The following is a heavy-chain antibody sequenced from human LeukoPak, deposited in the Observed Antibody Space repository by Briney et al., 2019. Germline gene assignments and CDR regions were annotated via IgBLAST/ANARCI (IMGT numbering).Heavy chain of an antibody. CDR3: ARDVHGDYGSGWFDP. CDR2: IMPLFGTA. Sequence: SVKVSCKTSGGTFNNSAISWVRQAPGQGLEWLGGIMPLFGTAGYAQKFQGRVTITKDESTRTVYLELTSLTSDDTAVSYCARDVHGDYGSGWFDPWAREPSSPSPQ. V-gene: IGHV1-69*05. D-gene: IGHD4-17*01. CDR1: GGTFNNSA. J-gene: IGHJ5*02.